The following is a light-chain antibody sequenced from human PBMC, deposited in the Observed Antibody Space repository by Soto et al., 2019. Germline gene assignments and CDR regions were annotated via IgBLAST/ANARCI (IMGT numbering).Light chain of an antibody. CDR1: SGSVSTSNY. V-gene: IGLV8-61*01. Sequence: QTVVTQEPSFSVSPGGTVTLTCGLSSGSVSTSNYHSWYQQTPGQAPRTLIYSTNTRSSGVPDRFSGSILGNKVALTITGAQADDESDYYCVLYMVSGLWVFGGGTKLTVL. CDR2: STN. J-gene: IGLJ3*02. CDR3: VLYMVSGLWV.